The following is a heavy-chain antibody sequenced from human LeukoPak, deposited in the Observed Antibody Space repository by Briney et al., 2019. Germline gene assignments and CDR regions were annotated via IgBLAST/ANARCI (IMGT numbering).Heavy chain of an antibody. J-gene: IGHJ4*02. CDR2: ISWNSGSI. Sequence: GGSLRPSCAASGFTFDDYATHWVRQAPGKGLEWVSGISWNSGSIAYADSVKGRFTISRDNAKNSLYLQMNSLRAEDTALYYCAKDLTGGYSYGRYFDYWGQGTLVTVSS. D-gene: IGHD5-18*01. CDR3: AKDLTGGYSYGRYFDY. V-gene: IGHV3-9*01. CDR1: GFTFDDYA.